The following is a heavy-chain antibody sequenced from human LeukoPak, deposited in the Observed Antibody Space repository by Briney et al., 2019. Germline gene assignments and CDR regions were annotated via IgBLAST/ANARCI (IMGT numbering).Heavy chain of an antibody. CDR1: AYSFTGYF. J-gene: IGHJ4*02. V-gene: IGHV1-2*02. D-gene: IGHD3-10*01. CDR2: INANSGDT. Sequence: VASVTVSCKTSAYSFTGYFFHWIRQAPGQGLEWMGWINANSGDTNDAQQFQGRLTMTRARSISTVYMELSRLRTDDTAVYYCARDFSWGVDSWGQGTLVTVSS. CDR3: ARDFSWGVDS.